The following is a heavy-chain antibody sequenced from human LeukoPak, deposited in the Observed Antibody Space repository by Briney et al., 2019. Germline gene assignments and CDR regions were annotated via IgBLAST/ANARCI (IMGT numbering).Heavy chain of an antibody. V-gene: IGHV1-2*02. D-gene: IGHD6-19*01. Sequence: GASVKVSCKASGYTLTGYHMHWVRQAPGQGLEWMGWINSNSGGTNYAQKFQGRVTMTRDTSISTAYMELSGLRSDDTAVYYCARESAVAGSLGFDYWGQGTLVTVSS. CDR2: INSNSGGT. CDR3: ARESAVAGSLGFDY. CDR1: GYTLTGYH. J-gene: IGHJ4*02.